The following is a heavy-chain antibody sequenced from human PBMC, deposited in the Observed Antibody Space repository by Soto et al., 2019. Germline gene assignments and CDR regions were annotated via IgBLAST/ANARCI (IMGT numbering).Heavy chain of an antibody. CDR1: GFTFKSYG. CDR3: YCRGCSPGH. J-gene: IGHJ4*02. V-gene: IGHV3-23*01. Sequence: EVQLLESGGDLVQPGGSLRLSCAASGFTFKSYGMSWVRQAPGKGLEWVSSIGGTADSTYFAPSVRGRFTISRDNSQNTLYLQMNSLRVEDTALYYCYCRGCSPGHWGQGSLVTVSS. CDR2: IGGTADST. D-gene: IGHD2-15*01.